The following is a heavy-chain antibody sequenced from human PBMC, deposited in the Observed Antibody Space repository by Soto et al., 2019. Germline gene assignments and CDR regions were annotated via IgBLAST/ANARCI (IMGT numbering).Heavy chain of an antibody. D-gene: IGHD2-2*01. CDR1: GSTFSSYA. CDR2: IIPIFGTA. CDR3: ARVPGYCSSTSCGPLDV. J-gene: IGHJ6*02. V-gene: IGHV1-69*01. Sequence: QVQLVQSGAEVKKPGSSVKVSCKASGSTFSSYAISWVRQAPGQGLEWMGGIIPIFGTANYAQKFQGRVTITADESTSTAYMELSSLRSEDTAVYYCARVPGYCSSTSCGPLDVWGQGTTVTVSS.